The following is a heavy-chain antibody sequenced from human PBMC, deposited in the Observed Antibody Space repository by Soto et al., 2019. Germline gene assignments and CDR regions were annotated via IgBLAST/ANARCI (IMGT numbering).Heavy chain of an antibody. D-gene: IGHD3-22*01. CDR3: ARDPIFYYASSGYGGSYFDY. CDR2: IYHSGST. CDR1: GASVTSDDYY. V-gene: IGHV4-30-4*01. Sequence: LSLTCAVSGASVTSDDYYWSWIRQPPGKGLEWIGYIYHSGSTYYNPSLKSRVSISIDTSQNQFSLKLTSLTAADTAVYYCARDPIFYYASSGYGGSYFDYWGQGSRVTVSA. J-gene: IGHJ4*02.